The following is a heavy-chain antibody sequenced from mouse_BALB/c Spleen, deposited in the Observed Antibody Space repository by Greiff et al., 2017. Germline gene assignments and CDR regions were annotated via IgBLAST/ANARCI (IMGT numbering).Heavy chain of an antibody. J-gene: IGHJ1*01. CDR2: IWAGGST. CDR1: GFSLTSYG. V-gene: IGHV2-9*02. Sequence: VKLVESGPGLVAPSQSLSITCTVSGFSLTSYGVHWVRQPPGKGLEWLGVIWAGGSTNYNSALMSRLSISKDNSKSQVFLKMNSLQTDDTAMYYCARDRDPYFDVWGAGTTVTVSS. CDR3: ARDRDPYFDV. D-gene: IGHD3-1*01.